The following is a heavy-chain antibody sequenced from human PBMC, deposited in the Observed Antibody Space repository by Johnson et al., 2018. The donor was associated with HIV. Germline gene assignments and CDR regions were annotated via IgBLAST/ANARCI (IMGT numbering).Heavy chain of an antibody. V-gene: IGHV3-11*04. CDR1: GFTFSDSY. Sequence: QVQLVESGGGLVKPGWSLRLSCAASGFTFSDSYMTWIRQAPGKGLEWVSYISSSGGTIYYADSVRGRFTISRNNAKNSLYLQMNSLRAEDTAVYFCATIWRNEGRHSFDVWGQGTMVAVSS. J-gene: IGHJ3*01. CDR2: ISSSGGTI. CDR3: ATIWRNEGRHSFDV. D-gene: IGHD1-1*01.